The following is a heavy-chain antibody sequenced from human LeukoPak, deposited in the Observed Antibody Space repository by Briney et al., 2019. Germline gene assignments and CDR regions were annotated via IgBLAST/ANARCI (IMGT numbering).Heavy chain of an antibody. V-gene: IGHV4-39*07. J-gene: IGHJ4*02. CDR3: ARRAYYGSGSYRFDFEY. D-gene: IGHD3-10*01. Sequence: SSETLSLTCTVSGGSISSSSYYWGWIRQPPGKGLEWIGSIYYSGSTYYNPSLKSRVTISVDTSKNQFSLKLNSVTAADTAVYYCARRAYYGSGSYRFDFEYWGQGTLVTVSS. CDR2: IYYSGST. CDR1: GGSISSSSYY.